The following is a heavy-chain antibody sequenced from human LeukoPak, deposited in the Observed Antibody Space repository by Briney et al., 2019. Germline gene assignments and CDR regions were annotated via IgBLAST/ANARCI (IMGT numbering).Heavy chain of an antibody. Sequence: GGSLRLSCAASGFTFSRYYMHWVRQAPGKGLVWVSRINSDGSSTTYADCVKGRFTISRDNAKNTLYLQMNSLKVEDTAVYYCTRVFVGDEYSSSGYWGQGTLVTVSS. V-gene: IGHV3-74*01. CDR3: TRVFVGDEYSSSGY. J-gene: IGHJ4*02. CDR2: INSDGSST. D-gene: IGHD6-13*01. CDR1: GFTFSRYY.